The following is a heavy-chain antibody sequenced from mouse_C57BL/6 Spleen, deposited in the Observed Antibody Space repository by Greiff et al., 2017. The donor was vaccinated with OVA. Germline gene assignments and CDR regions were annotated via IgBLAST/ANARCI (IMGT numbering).Heavy chain of an antibody. CDR2: IYPGSGST. Sequence: QVHVKQPGAELVKPGASVKMSCKASGYTFTSYWITWVKQRPGQGLEWIGDIYPGSGSTNYNEKFKGKATLTVDTSSSTAYMQLSSLTAEDSAVYYCASGAQGYFDYWGQGTTLTVSS. J-gene: IGHJ2*01. V-gene: IGHV1-55*01. CDR3: ASGAQGYFDY. D-gene: IGHD3-2*02. CDR1: GYTFTSYW.